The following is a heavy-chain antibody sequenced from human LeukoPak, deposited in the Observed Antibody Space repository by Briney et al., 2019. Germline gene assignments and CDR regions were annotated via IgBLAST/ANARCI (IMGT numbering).Heavy chain of an antibody. Sequence: GGSLRLSCAASGFTFSNHWMHWVRQAPGKGLVWVSRINSDMSSTNYADSVKGRFTISRDNAKNTLYLQMNSLRAEDTAVYYCARDIAVSGNYYDYWGQGTLVTVSS. CDR2: INSDMSST. CDR3: ARDIAVSGNYYDY. V-gene: IGHV3-74*01. J-gene: IGHJ4*02. CDR1: GFTFSNHW. D-gene: IGHD6-19*01.